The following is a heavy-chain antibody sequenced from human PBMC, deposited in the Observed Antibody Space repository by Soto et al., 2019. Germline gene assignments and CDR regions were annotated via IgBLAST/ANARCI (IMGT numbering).Heavy chain of an antibody. J-gene: IGHJ6*03. V-gene: IGHV1-8*01. CDR1: GYTFTSYD. CDR3: ARGPSVLRYFDWLYPTSNYYMDV. Sequence: ASVKVSCKASGYTFTSYDINWVRQATGQGLEWMGWMNPNSGNTGYAQKFQGRVTMTRNTSISTAYMELSSLRSEDTAVYYYARGPSVLRYFDWLYPTSNYYMDVWGKGTTVTVSS. CDR2: MNPNSGNT. D-gene: IGHD3-9*01.